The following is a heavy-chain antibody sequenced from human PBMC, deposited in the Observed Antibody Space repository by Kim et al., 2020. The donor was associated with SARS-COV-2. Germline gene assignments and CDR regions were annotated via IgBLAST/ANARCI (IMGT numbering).Heavy chain of an antibody. J-gene: IGHJ6*02. CDR3: ARHGDGYNSGSNYYYGMDV. CDR2: IYPGDSDT. D-gene: IGHD5-12*01. V-gene: IGHV5-51*01. Sequence: GESLKISCKGSGYSFTSYWIGWVRQMPGKGLEWMGIIYPGDSDTRYSPSFQGQVTISADKSISTAYLQWSSLKASDTAMYYCARHGDGYNSGSNYYYGMDVWGQGTTVTVSS. CDR1: GYSFTSYW.